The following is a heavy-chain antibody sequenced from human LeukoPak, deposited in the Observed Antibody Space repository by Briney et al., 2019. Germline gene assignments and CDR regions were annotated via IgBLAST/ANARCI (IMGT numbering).Heavy chain of an antibody. Sequence: GGSLRLSCAASGFTFSSYAMSWVRQAPGKGPEWVSTISGSGGSTNYADSVKGRFTISRDNSKSTLYVQMNSLRAEDTAVCYCAKHQQIYGDSLMDVWGQGTTVTVSS. CDR3: AKHQQIYGDSLMDV. D-gene: IGHD4-17*01. J-gene: IGHJ6*02. V-gene: IGHV3-23*01. CDR2: ISGSGGST. CDR1: GFTFSSYA.